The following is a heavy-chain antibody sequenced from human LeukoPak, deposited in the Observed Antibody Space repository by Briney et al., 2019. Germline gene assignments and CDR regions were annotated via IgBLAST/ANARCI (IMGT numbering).Heavy chain of an antibody. V-gene: IGHV4-39*01. CDR2: IYYSGST. CDR3: ASSLSRDGYKG. CDR1: GGSISSYY. D-gene: IGHD5-24*01. J-gene: IGHJ4*02. Sequence: PSETLSLTCTVSGGSISSYYWGWIRQPPGKGLEWIGSIYYSGSTYYNPSLKSRVTISVDTSKNQFSLKLSSVTAADTVVYYCASSLSRDGYKGWGQGTLVTVSS.